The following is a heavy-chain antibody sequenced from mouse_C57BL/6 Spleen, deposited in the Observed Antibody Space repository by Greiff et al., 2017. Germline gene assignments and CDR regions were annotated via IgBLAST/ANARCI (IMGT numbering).Heavy chain of an antibody. J-gene: IGHJ2*01. V-gene: IGHV1-4*01. Sequence: QVQLKQSGAELARPGASVKMSCKASGYTFTSYTMHWVKQRPGQGLEWIGYINPSSGYTKYNQKFKDKATLTADKSSSTAYMQLSSLTSEDSAVYYCARSDHDPAYFDYWGQGTTRTGSS. CDR3: ARSDHDPAYFDY. CDR1: GYTFTSYT. CDR2: INPSSGYT.